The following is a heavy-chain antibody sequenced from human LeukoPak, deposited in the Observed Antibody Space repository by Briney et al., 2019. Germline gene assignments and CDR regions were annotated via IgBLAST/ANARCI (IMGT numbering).Heavy chain of an antibody. CDR1: GYTFTGYF. CDR2: INPKCGGP. V-gene: IGHV1-2*02. J-gene: IGHJ6*02. CDR3: ARDRCSGGSCYSGYYGMDV. Sequence: GASVKVSCKASGYTFTGYFMHWVRQAPGQGLEWMGWINPKCGGPNYAQKFQGRVTMTRDTSISTAYMELSRLRSDDTAVYYCARDRCSGGSCYSGYYGMDVWGQGTTVTVSS. D-gene: IGHD2-15*01.